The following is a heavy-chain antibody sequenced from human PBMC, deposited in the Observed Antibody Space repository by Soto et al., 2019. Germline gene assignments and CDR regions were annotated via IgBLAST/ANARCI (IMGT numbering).Heavy chain of an antibody. V-gene: IGHV3-33*01. Sequence: PGGSLRLSCAASGFTFSSYGMHWVRQAPGKGLEWVAVIWYDGSNKYYADSVKGRFTISRDNSKNTLYLQMNSLRAEDTAVYYCAREFGKLGYYGMDVWGQGTTVTVSS. D-gene: IGHD7-27*01. CDR1: GFTFSSYG. CDR2: IWYDGSNK. J-gene: IGHJ6*02. CDR3: AREFGKLGYYGMDV.